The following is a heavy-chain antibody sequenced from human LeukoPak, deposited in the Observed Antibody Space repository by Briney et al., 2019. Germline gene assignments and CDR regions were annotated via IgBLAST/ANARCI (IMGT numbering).Heavy chain of an antibody. CDR3: ARGGIYSYDPADY. V-gene: IGHV3-74*01. D-gene: IGHD5-18*01. Sequence: QPGGSLRLSCAASGFTFSHYWMHWVRQAPGKGLVWVSRISSDGSSTNHADSVKGRLTISRDNAKNTLYLQMNSLRAEDTAVYYCARGGIYSYDPADYWGQGTLVTVSS. CDR1: GFTFSHYW. J-gene: IGHJ4*02. CDR2: ISSDGSST.